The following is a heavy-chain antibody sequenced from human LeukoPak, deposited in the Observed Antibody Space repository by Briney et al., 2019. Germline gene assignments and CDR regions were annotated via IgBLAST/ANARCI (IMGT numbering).Heavy chain of an antibody. Sequence: GGSLRLSCAASGFTFSSYAMHWVRQAPGKGLEWVAVISYDGGNKYYADSVKGRFTISRDNSKNTLYLQMNSLRAEDTAVYYCARVSASSSWHGSYWGQGTLVTVSS. J-gene: IGHJ4*02. V-gene: IGHV3-30-3*01. CDR1: GFTFSSYA. D-gene: IGHD6-13*01. CDR3: ARVSASSSWHGSY. CDR2: ISYDGGNK.